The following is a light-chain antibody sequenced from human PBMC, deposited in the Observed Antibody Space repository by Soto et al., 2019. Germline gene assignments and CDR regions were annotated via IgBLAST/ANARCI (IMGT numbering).Light chain of an antibody. CDR1: SSDVGTYNL. J-gene: IGLJ1*01. V-gene: IGLV2-23*01. CDR3: CSYGGSSTYV. CDR2: EGS. Sequence: QSVLTQPASVSGSPGQSITISCTGTSSDVGTYNLVSWYQHHPGKAPKLMIYEGSKRPSGVSNRFSGSKSGNTASLTISGLQAEDEADYCCCSYGGSSTYVFGTGTKLTVL.